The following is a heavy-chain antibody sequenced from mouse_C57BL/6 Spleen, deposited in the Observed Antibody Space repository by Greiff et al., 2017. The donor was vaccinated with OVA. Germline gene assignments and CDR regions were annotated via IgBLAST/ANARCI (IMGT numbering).Heavy chain of an antibody. D-gene: IGHD1-1*01. V-gene: IGHV1-55*01. CDR3: ARGGLYGSSSWYFDV. CDR1: GYTFTSYW. Sequence: QVQLKQPGAELVKPGASVKMSCKASGYTFTSYWITWVKQRPGQGLEWIGDIYPGSGSTNYNEKFKSKATLTVDTSSSTAYMQLSSLTSEDSAVYYCARGGLYGSSSWYFDVWGTGTTVTVSS. J-gene: IGHJ1*03. CDR2: IYPGSGST.